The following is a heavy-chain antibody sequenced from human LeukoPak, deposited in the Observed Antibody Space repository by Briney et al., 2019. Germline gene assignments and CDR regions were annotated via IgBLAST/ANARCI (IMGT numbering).Heavy chain of an antibody. V-gene: IGHV1-18*01. Sequence: ASVTVSCKASGYTFSNYGISWVRQAPGQGLEWMGWIAVYNANTNYAQNLQDRVTMTTDTATSTAYMELRSLRSDDTAMYYWARDFAGLFDYWGQGTLVTVSS. D-gene: IGHD2-21*01. J-gene: IGHJ4*02. CDR3: ARDFAGLFDY. CDR2: IAVYNANT. CDR1: GYTFSNYG.